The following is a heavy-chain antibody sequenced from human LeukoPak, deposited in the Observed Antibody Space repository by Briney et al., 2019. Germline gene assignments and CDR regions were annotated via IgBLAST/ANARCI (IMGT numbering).Heavy chain of an antibody. J-gene: IGHJ4*02. CDR2: IYSGGST. V-gene: IGHV3-53*04. D-gene: IGHD1-26*01. CDR3: AKISGSYFTHFDY. CDR1: GFTVSSNY. Sequence: GGSLGLSCAASGFTVSSNYMSWVRQAPGKGLEWVSVIYSGGSTYYADSVKGRFTISRHNSKNTLYLQMNSLRAEDTAVYYCAKISGSYFTHFDYWGQGTLVTVSS.